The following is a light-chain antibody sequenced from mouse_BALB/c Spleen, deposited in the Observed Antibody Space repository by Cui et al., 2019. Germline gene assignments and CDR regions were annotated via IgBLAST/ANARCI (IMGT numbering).Light chain of an antibody. V-gene: IGKV4-79*01. Sequence: QSVLTQSPAIMSASPGEKVTLTCSASSSVSSSYLYWYQQKPGSSPKLWIYSTSNLASGVPARFSGSGSGTSYSLTISSMEAEDAASYFCHQWSSNPPTFGSGTKLEIK. J-gene: IGKJ4*01. CDR1: SSVSSSY. CDR2: STS. CDR3: HQWSSNPPT.